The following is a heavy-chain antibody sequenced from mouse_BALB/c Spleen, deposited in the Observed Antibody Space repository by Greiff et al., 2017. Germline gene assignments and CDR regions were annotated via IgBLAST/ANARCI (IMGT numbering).Heavy chain of an antibody. CDR3: ARSRITTVVARYYFDY. D-gene: IGHD1-1*01. J-gene: IGHJ2*01. V-gene: IGHV3-8*02. CDR1: GDSITSCY. Sequence: EVQLQQSGPSLVKPSQTLSLTCSVTGDSITSCYWNWIRKFPGNKLEYMGYISYSGSTYYNPSLKSRISITRDTSKNQYYLQLNSVTTEDTATYYCARSRITTVVARYYFDYWGQGTTLTVSA. CDR2: ISYSGST.